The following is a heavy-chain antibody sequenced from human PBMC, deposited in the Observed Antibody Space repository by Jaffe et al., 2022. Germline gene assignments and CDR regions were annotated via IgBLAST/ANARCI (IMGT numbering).Heavy chain of an antibody. Sequence: QVQLQESGPGLVKPSETLSLTCTVSGGSVSSGSYYWSWIRQPPGKGLEWIGYIYYSGSTNYNPSLKSRVTISVDTSKNQFSLKLSSVTAADTAVYYCARTRCSGGSCYPAEYFQHWGQGTLVTVSS. D-gene: IGHD2-15*01. CDR2: IYYSGST. V-gene: IGHV4-61*01. CDR3: ARTRCSGGSCYPAEYFQH. J-gene: IGHJ1*01. CDR1: GGSVSSGSYY.